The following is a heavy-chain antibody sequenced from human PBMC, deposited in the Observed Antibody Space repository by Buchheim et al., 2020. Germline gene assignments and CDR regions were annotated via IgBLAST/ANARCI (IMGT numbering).Heavy chain of an antibody. CDR2: INHSGST. D-gene: IGHD3-22*01. J-gene: IGHJ6*02. CDR3: ARGDPTWDSSGYYPSYYYYGMDV. Sequence: QVQLQQWGAGLLKPSETLSLTCAVYGGSFSGYYWSWIRQPPGKGLEWIGEINHSGSTNYNPSLKSRVTISVDTSKNQFSLKLSSVTAADTAVYYCARGDPTWDSSGYYPSYYYYGMDVWGQGTT. CDR1: GGSFSGYY. V-gene: IGHV4-34*01.